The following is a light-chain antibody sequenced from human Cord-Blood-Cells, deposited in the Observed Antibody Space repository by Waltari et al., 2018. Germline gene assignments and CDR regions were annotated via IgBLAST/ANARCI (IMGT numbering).Light chain of an antibody. CDR3: SSYAGSNNLV. J-gene: IGLJ2*01. CDR2: ELS. Sequence: QPALTQPPSASGSPGQSVTISCTGTSSDVGGYNYVTWYQQQPGKAPKLMIYELSKRPSGVPDRFSGSKSGNTASLTVSGLQAEDEADYYCSSYAGSNNLVFGGGTKLTVL. V-gene: IGLV2-8*01. CDR1: SSDVGGYNY.